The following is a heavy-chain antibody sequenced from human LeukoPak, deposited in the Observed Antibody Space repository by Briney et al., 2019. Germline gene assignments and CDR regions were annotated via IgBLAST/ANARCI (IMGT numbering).Heavy chain of an antibody. J-gene: IGHJ4*02. D-gene: IGHD3-16*01. CDR1: GGSISSGGYY. Sequence: TLSLTCTVSGGSISSGGYYWSWIRQPPGKGLEWIGYIYHSGSTYYNPSLKSRVTISVDRSKNQFSLKLSSVTAADTAVYYCTRGAGWLIDYWGQGILVTVSS. CDR3: TRGAGWLIDY. CDR2: IYHSGST. V-gene: IGHV4-30-2*01.